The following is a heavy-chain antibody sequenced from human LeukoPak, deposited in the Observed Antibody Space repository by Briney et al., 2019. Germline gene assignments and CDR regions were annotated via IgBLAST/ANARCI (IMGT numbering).Heavy chain of an antibody. Sequence: PGGSLRLPCAASGFTFSNAWMSWVRQSPGKGLEWVGRVKTTTDGGTAVYAAPVKGRFTISRDDSKNTMYLQMNSLKIEDTGVYYCTYEGFDYWGQGTLVTVSS. CDR2: VKTTTDGGTA. J-gene: IGHJ4*02. CDR3: TYEGFDY. D-gene: IGHD3-3*01. V-gene: IGHV3-15*01. CDR1: GFTFSNAW.